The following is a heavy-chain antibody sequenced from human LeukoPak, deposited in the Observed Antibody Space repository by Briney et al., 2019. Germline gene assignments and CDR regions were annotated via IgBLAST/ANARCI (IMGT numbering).Heavy chain of an antibody. V-gene: IGHV1-18*01. CDR3: ARVGYYDSSGYYSSNWFDP. CDR2: ISAYNGNT. Sequence: GASVKVSCKASGYTFTSYGISWVRQAPGQGLEWMGWISAYNGNTNYAQKLQGRVTMTTDTSTSTAYMVLRSLRSDDTAVYYCARVGYYDSSGYYSSNWFDPWGQGTLVTVSS. D-gene: IGHD3-22*01. J-gene: IGHJ5*02. CDR1: GYTFTSYG.